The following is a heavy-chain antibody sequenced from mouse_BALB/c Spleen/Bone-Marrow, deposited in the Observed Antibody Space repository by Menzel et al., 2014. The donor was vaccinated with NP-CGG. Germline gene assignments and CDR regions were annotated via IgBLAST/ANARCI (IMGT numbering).Heavy chain of an antibody. V-gene: IGHV1-4*01. D-gene: IGHD2-1*01. CDR3: ARVYGNYDAMDY. CDR2: INPSSGYT. J-gene: IGHJ4*01. Sequence: VQLQQSGAELARPGASVKMSCRASGYTFTTYTMHWVKQRPGQGLEWIGYINPSSGYTYYNQKFKDKATLTADKSSSATYLQLSSLTSEASAVYYCARVYGNYDAMDYWGQGTSVTVSS. CDR1: GYTFTTYT.